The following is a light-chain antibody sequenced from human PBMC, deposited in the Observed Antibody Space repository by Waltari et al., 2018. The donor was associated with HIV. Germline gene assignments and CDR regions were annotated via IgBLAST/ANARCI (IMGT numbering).Light chain of an antibody. CDR2: HVS. CDR3: TSYTSSNTLVI. Sequence: QSALTQPASVSGSPGQSITISCTGTSSDVGGYNYVAWYQQHPGKAPKLMIYHVSNRPSGVSNRFAGCKSCNTASLTISWLQAEDEADYYCTSYTSSNTLVIFGGGTKLTVL. CDR1: SSDVGGYNY. J-gene: IGLJ2*01. V-gene: IGLV2-14*03.